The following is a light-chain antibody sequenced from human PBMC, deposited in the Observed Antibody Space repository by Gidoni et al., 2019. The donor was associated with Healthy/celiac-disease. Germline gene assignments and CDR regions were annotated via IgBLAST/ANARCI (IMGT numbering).Light chain of an antibody. V-gene: IGLV3-19*01. Sequence: SSELTHDPAVSVALGQPVRITCQGDSLRSYYASWYQQQPGQPPVLVIYGKHNRPSGIPDRFSGSSSGNTASWTITGAQAEDEADYYCNSRDSSGNPSFGGGTKLTVL. J-gene: IGLJ2*01. CDR2: GKH. CDR1: SLRSYY. CDR3: NSRDSSGNPS.